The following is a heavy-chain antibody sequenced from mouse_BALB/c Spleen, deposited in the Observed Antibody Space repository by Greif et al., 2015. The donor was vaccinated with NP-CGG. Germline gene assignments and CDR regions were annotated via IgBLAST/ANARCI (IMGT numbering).Heavy chain of an antibody. J-gene: IGHJ3*01. V-gene: IGHV1-9*01. D-gene: IGHD2-4*01. Sequence: VKLQESGAELMKPGASVKISCKATGYTFSSYWIEWVKQRPGHGLEWIGEILPGSGSTNYNEKFKGKATFTADTSSNTAYMQLSSLTSEDSAVYYCARWEITRAWFAYWGQGTLVTVSA. CDR3: ARWEITRAWFAY. CDR2: ILPGSGST. CDR1: GYTFSSYW.